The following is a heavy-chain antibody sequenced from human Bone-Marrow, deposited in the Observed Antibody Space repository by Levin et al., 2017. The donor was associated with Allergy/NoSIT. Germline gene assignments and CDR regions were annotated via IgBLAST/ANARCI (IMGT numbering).Heavy chain of an antibody. CDR1: GYTFTSYD. Sequence: ASVKVSCKASGYTFTSYDINWVRQATGQGLEWMGWMNPNSGNTGYAQKFQGRVTMTRNTSISTAYMELSSLRSEDTAVYYCARGSYDIFTGYYVPFRPYYYYYGMDVWGQGTTVTVSS. V-gene: IGHV1-8*01. J-gene: IGHJ6*02. CDR3: ARGSYDIFTGYYVPFRPYYYYYGMDV. D-gene: IGHD3-9*01. CDR2: MNPNSGNT.